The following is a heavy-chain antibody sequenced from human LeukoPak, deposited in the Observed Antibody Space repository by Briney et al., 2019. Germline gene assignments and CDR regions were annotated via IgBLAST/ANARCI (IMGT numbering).Heavy chain of an antibody. V-gene: IGHV4-59*12. CDR1: GGSISSYY. CDR3: ARGLYYYDSSGPTGEAFDI. D-gene: IGHD3-22*01. Sequence: SETLSLTCTVSGGSISSYYWSWIRQPPGKGLEWIGYIYYSGSTYYNPSLKSRVTISVDTSKNQFSLKLSSVTAADTAVYYCARGLYYYDSSGPTGEAFDIWGQGTMVTVSS. J-gene: IGHJ3*02. CDR2: IYYSGST.